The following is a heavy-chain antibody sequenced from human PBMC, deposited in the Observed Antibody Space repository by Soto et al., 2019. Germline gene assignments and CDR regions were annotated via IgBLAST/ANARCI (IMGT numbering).Heavy chain of an antibody. Sequence: SGPTLVKPTQTLTLTCTFSGFSLSTTGMCVSWIRQPPGKALEWLALIDWDDDKFYSTSLKTRLTISKDSSENQVVLRMTNMDPVDTATYYCARTSGYDPQFDYWGQGTLVTVSS. D-gene: IGHD5-12*01. J-gene: IGHJ4*02. V-gene: IGHV2-70*01. CDR2: IDWDDDK. CDR3: ARTSGYDPQFDY. CDR1: GFSLSTTGMC.